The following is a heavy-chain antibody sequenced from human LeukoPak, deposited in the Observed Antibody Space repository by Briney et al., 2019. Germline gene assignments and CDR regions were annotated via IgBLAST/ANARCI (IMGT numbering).Heavy chain of an antibody. Sequence: SVTVSCKASEGTFSSYAISWVRQAPGQGLEWMGRIIPILGIANYAQKFQGRVTITADKSTSTAYMELSSLRSEDTAVYYCAREIDTVVAATSDYFDYWGQGTLVTVSS. V-gene: IGHV1-69*04. D-gene: IGHD2-15*01. CDR2: IIPILGIA. CDR1: EGTFSSYA. CDR3: AREIDTVVAATSDYFDY. J-gene: IGHJ4*02.